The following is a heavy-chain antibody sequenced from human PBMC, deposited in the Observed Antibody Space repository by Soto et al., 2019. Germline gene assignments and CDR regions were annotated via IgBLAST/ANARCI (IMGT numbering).Heavy chain of an antibody. J-gene: IGHJ3*02. Sequence: PSETLSLTCAVYGGSFSGYYWSWIRQPPGKGLEWIGEINHSGSTNYNPSLKSRVTISVDTSKNQFSLKLSSVTAADTAVYYCARGGSKIVVVVAAILGEAFDIWGQGTMVTVSS. CDR1: GGSFSGYY. CDR2: INHSGST. D-gene: IGHD2-15*01. CDR3: ARGGSKIVVVVAAILGEAFDI. V-gene: IGHV4-34*01.